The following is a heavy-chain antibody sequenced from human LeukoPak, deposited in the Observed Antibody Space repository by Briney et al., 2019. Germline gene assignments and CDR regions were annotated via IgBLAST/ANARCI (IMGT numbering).Heavy chain of an antibody. V-gene: IGHV3-9*03. J-gene: IGHJ4*02. Sequence: GRSLRLSCAASGFTFDDYAMHWVRQAPGKGLEWVSGISWNSGSIGYADSVKGRFTISRDNAKNSLYLQMNSLRAEDMALYYCAKGYISGWYLGPADYWGQGTLVTVSS. CDR3: AKGYISGWYLGPADY. CDR2: ISWNSGSI. D-gene: IGHD6-19*01. CDR1: GFTFDDYA.